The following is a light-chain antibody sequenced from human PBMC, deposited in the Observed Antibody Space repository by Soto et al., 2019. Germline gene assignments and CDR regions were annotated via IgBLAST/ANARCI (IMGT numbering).Light chain of an antibody. J-gene: IGKJ3*01. CDR3: QQYGSSFT. V-gene: IGKV3-20*01. CDR2: GAS. CDR1: QSVSSNY. Sequence: EIVLTQSPGTLSLSPGERATLSCRASQSVSSNYLAWYQQKPGQAPRVVIYGASSRATGISDRFSGSGSGTDFTLTISRLEPEDFAVYYCQQYGSSFTFGPGTKVDVK.